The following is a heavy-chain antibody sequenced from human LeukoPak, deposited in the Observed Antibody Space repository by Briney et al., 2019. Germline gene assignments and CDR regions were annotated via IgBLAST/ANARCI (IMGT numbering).Heavy chain of an antibody. CDR2: IYYSGST. V-gene: IGHV4-31*03. D-gene: IGHD1-26*01. Sequence: PSETLSPSCTVSGGSISSGGYYWSCIRQHPGKGLEWIGYIYYSGSTYYNPSLKSRVTISVDTSKNQFSLKLSSVTAADTAVYYCARGGNAFDNWGQGIMVTVSS. CDR3: ARGGNAFDN. CDR1: GGSISSGGYY. J-gene: IGHJ3*02.